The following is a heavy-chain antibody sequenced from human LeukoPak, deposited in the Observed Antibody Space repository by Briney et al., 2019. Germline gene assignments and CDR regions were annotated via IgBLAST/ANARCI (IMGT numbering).Heavy chain of an antibody. J-gene: IGHJ4*02. Sequence: PGGSLRLSCAASGFDFSSNWMHWVRQAPGKGLEWVSAISGSGGSTYYADSVKGRFTISRDSSKNTLYLQMNSLRAEDTAVYYCAKDLFPDDYWGQGTLVTVSS. V-gene: IGHV3-23*01. CDR1: GFDFSSNW. CDR3: AKDLFPDDY. CDR2: ISGSGGST. D-gene: IGHD2-21*01.